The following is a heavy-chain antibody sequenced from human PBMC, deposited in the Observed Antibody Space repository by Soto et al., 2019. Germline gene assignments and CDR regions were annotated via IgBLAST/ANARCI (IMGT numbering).Heavy chain of an antibody. CDR2: IYYSGST. CDR3: PRLGEDSHYYNGMDV. CDR1: GGSISSYY. J-gene: IGHJ6*02. V-gene: IGHV4-59*01. D-gene: IGHD3-16*01. Sequence: QVQLQESGPGLVKPSETLSLTCTVSGGSISSYYWSWIRQPPGKGLEWIGYIYYSGSTNYNPSLKSRVTISVDPSKNQFSLKVNSVSTAATAVYYCPRLGEDSHYYNGMDVWGQGTTVTVSS.